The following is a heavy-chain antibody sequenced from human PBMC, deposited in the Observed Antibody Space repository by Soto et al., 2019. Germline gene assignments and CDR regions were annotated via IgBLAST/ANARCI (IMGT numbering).Heavy chain of an antibody. V-gene: IGHV1-18*01. Sequence: QVHLVQSGAEVKKPGASVRVSCKASGYTLSKNGLSWVRQAPGQRFEWMGWISTKDGNTNYAQQFQGRVTLNTDTSTNTTYMELRSLRSDDTAVYYCVRDDGGLVRYVYHGWDVWGQGTTVTVTS. CDR1: GYTLSKNG. CDR2: ISTKDGNT. D-gene: IGHD6-6*01. J-gene: IGHJ6*02. CDR3: VRDDGGLVRYVYHGWDV.